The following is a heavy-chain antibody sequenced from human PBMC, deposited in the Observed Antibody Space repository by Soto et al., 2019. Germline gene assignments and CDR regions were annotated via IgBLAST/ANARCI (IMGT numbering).Heavy chain of an antibody. CDR1: GGSINSGGYY. CDR3: ARDRGRRIDY. Sequence: QVQLQQSGPGLVTPSQTLSLTCTVSGGSINSGGYYWSWIRQHPGKGLEWIGYIYYSGSTYYNPSLKGRVTISVDTSKNQFSLKLSSVTAADTAVYYCARDRGRRIDYWGQGTLVTVSS. D-gene: IGHD3-10*01. V-gene: IGHV4-31*03. CDR2: IYYSGST. J-gene: IGHJ4*02.